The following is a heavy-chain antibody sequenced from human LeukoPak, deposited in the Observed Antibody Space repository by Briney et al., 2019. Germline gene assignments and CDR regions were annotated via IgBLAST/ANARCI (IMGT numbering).Heavy chain of an antibody. CDR1: GFTFSSYA. CDR3: ARDRGPGTGIVGATFVPNYPTDY. Sequence: PGGSLRLSCAASGFTFSSYAMHWVRQAPGKGLEWVAVISYDGSNKYYADSVKGRFTISRDNSKNTLYLQMNSLRAEDTAVYYCARDRGPGTGIVGATFVPNYPTDYWGQGTLVTVSS. D-gene: IGHD1-26*01. J-gene: IGHJ4*02. CDR2: ISYDGSNK. V-gene: IGHV3-30-3*01.